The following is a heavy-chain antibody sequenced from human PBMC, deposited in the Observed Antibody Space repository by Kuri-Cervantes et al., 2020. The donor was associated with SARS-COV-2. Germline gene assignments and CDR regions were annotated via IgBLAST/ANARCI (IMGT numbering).Heavy chain of an antibody. D-gene: IGHD2-8*01. CDR1: GFIFSGYC. Sequence: GESLKISCAASGFIFSGYCMTWVRQAPGKGLEWVANIKQDGSEEYYVDSVKGRFTISRDNAKNSLYLQMNSLRAEDTAVYYCAREDSRTNDAFDIWGQGATVTVSS. V-gene: IGHV3-7*03. CDR2: IKQDGSEE. CDR3: AREDSRTNDAFDI. J-gene: IGHJ3*02.